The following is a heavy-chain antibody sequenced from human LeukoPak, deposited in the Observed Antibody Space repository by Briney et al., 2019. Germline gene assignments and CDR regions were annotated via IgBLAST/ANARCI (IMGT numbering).Heavy chain of an antibody. Sequence: QPGASLILSCAASGFTFSSYAMSWVRQAPGKGLEWVSAISGSGGSTYYADSVKGRFTISRDNSKNTLYLQMNSLRAEDTAVYYCAKARSYSYGVGYFDYWGQGTLVTVSS. CDR3: AKARSYSYGVGYFDY. CDR2: ISGSGGST. D-gene: IGHD5-18*01. J-gene: IGHJ4*02. V-gene: IGHV3-23*01. CDR1: GFTFSSYA.